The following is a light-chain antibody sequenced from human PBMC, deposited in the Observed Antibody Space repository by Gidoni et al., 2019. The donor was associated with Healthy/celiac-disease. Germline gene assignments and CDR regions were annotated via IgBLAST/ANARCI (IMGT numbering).Light chain of an antibody. CDR2: QDS. Sequence: SYELPQPPSVSVSPGQTASITCAGDKLGDKYACWYQQKPGQSPVLVIYQDSKRPSGTPERFSGSNAGNTATLTISGTQAMDEADYYCQAWDSSTAGVFGGGTKLTVL. J-gene: IGLJ3*02. CDR3: QAWDSSTAGV. V-gene: IGLV3-1*01. CDR1: KLGDKY.